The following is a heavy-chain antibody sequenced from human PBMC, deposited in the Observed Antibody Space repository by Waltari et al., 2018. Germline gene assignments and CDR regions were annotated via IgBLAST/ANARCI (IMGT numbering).Heavy chain of an antibody. CDR2: IYSGGST. Sequence: EVQLLESGGGLVQPGGSLRLSCAASGFTFSSYAMSWVRQGPGKGLEWVSVIYSGGSTYYADSVKGRFTISRDNSKNTLYLQMNSLRAEDTAVYYCAKAQPEFYDYWGQGTLVTVSS. V-gene: IGHV3-23*03. D-gene: IGHD3-10*01. J-gene: IGHJ4*02. CDR1: GFTFSSYA. CDR3: AKAQPEFYDY.